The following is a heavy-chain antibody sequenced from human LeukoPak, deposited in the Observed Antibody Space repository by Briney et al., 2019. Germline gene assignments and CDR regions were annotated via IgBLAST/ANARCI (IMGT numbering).Heavy chain of an antibody. D-gene: IGHD1-26*01. V-gene: IGHV3-11*01. CDR2: ISGTGGVI. CDR3: AKDIDGSYPRFPWFDP. Sequence: PGGSLRLSCSTSGFDFGENYMAWIRQTPGKGLEWISSISGTGGVIYYTDSVKGRFTMSRDNAKNSLYLQMNSLRAEDTALYYCAKDIDGSYPRFPWFDPWGQGTLVTVSS. CDR1: GFDFGENY. J-gene: IGHJ5*02.